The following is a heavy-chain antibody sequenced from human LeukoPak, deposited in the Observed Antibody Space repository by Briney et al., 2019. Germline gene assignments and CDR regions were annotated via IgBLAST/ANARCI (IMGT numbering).Heavy chain of an antibody. CDR2: IDPSSTYI. D-gene: IGHD4-17*01. Sequence: GGSLRLSCSASRFTFSSYTMNWVRQAPGKGLEWVSSIDPSSTYIYYADSVKGRFTISRDNAQSSLYLQMNSLRAEDTAVYYCTRGSYGDYEYWGQGTLVTVSS. V-gene: IGHV3-21*01. J-gene: IGHJ4*02. CDR1: RFTFSSYT. CDR3: TRGSYGDYEY.